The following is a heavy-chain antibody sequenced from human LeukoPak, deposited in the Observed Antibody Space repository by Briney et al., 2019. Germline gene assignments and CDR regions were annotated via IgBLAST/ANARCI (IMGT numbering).Heavy chain of an antibody. CDR3: ARDTSGSYAITYFDS. CDR2: IDSTSGYI. CDR1: GFTFSSYS. D-gene: IGHD3-10*01. Sequence: GGSLRLSCAASGFTFSSYSMNWVRQAPGKGMEWVSYIDSTSGYIYYADSVKGRFTISRDNAKNSLYLQMNSLSAEDTAVYYCARDTSGSYAITYFDSWGQGALVTVSS. V-gene: IGHV3-21*01. J-gene: IGHJ4*02.